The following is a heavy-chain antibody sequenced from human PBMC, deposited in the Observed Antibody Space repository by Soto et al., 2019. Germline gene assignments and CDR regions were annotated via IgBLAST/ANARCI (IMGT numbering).Heavy chain of an antibody. CDR1: GYTFTSYA. CDR2: INAGNGST. D-gene: IGHD2-21*02. V-gene: IGHV1-3*01. Sequence: ASVKVSCKASGYTFTSYAMHWVRQAPGQRLEWMGWINAGNGSTKYSQKFQGRVTITRDTSASTAYMELSSLRSEDTAVYYCARGPYCGGDCYSTLFDYWGQGTLVTVSS. CDR3: ARGPYCGGDCYSTLFDY. J-gene: IGHJ4*02.